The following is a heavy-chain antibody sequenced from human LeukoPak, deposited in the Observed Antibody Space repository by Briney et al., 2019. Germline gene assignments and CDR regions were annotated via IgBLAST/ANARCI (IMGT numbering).Heavy chain of an antibody. CDR1: SGSISTSNYY. V-gene: IGHV4-39*07. CDR3: AREGWSDY. Sequence: PSETLSLTCTVSSGSISTSNYYWGWVRQPPGKALEWIGNIFYSGSTYYSPSLKSRVTISLDTSRNQFSLKLSSVTAADTAVYYCAREGWSDYWGQGTLVTVSS. D-gene: IGHD2-15*01. CDR2: IFYSGST. J-gene: IGHJ4*02.